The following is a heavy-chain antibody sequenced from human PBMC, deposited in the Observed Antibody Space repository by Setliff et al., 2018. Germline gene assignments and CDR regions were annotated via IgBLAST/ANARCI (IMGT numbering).Heavy chain of an antibody. V-gene: IGHV3-48*01. CDR2: ISSHSNTI. CDR1: GFTFDIYS. Sequence: GGSLRLSCAASGFTFDIYSMSWVRQAPGKGLEWVSYISSHSNTIWYADSVKGRFTISRDNVKNSLYLEMNSLRVEDTAVYYCARGPVDFVVVPAAAVFDFWGQGTLVTVSS. D-gene: IGHD2-2*03. J-gene: IGHJ4*02. CDR3: ARGPVDFVVVPAAAVFDF.